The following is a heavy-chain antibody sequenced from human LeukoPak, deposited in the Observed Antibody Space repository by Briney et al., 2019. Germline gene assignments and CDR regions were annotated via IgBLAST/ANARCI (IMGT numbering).Heavy chain of an antibody. J-gene: IGHJ6*02. D-gene: IGHD4-11*01. CDR1: GYTFTSYY. CDR2: INPNSGGT. V-gene: IGHV1-2*02. CDR3: ARALTTVTTRALYYYYGMDV. Sequence: ASVKVSCKASGYTFTSYYMHWVRQAPGQGLEWMGWINPNSGGTNYAQKFQGRVTMTRDTSISTAYMELSRLRSDDTAVYYCARALTTVTTRALYYYYGMDVWGQGTTVTVSS.